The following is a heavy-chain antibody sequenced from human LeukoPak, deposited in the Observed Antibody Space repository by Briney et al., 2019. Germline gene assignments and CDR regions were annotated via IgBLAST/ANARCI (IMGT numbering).Heavy chain of an antibody. CDR2: INHSGST. V-gene: IGHV4-34*01. Sequence: SETLSLTCAVYGGSFSGYYWSWIRQPPGKGLEWIGEINHSGSTNYNPSLKSRVTISVDTSKNQFSLKLSSVTAADTAVYYCARQDAFDIWGQGTMVTVSS. CDR1: GGSFSGYY. J-gene: IGHJ3*02. CDR3: ARQDAFDI.